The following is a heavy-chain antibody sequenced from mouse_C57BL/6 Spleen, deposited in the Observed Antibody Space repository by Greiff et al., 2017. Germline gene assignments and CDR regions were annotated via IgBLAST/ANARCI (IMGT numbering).Heavy chain of an antibody. V-gene: IGHV1-18*01. Sequence: EVQLQQSGPELVKPGASVKIPCKASGYTFTDYNMDWVKQSHGKSLEWIGDINPNNGGTNYNQKFKGKATLTVDKSSSTAYMELRSLTSEDTAVYYCARRLGRDAMDYWGQGTSVTVSS. CDR1: GYTFTDYN. CDR3: ARRLGRDAMDY. CDR2: INPNNGGT. J-gene: IGHJ4*01. D-gene: IGHD4-1*01.